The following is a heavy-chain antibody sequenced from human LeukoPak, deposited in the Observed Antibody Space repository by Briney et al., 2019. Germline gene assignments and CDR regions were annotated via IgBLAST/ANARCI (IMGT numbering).Heavy chain of an antibody. CDR1: GYTFTGYY. CDR3: AVGLLDYYDSSGDNDY. D-gene: IGHD3-22*01. V-gene: IGHV1-2*06. CDR2: INPNSGGT. J-gene: IGHJ4*02. Sequence: ASVKVSCKASGYTFTGYYMHWVRQAPGQGLEWMGRINPNSGGTNYAQKFQGRVTMTRDTSISTVYMELSRLRSDDTAVYYCAVGLLDYYDSSGDNDYWGQGTLVTVSS.